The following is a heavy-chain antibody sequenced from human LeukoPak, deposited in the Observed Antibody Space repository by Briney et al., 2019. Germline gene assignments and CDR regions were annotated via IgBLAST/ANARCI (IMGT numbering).Heavy chain of an antibody. CDR2: TRNKANSYMT. D-gene: IGHD4-11*01. V-gene: IGHV3-72*01. J-gene: IGHJ4*02. CDR3: ANPPTVTSFDH. CDR1: GFTFSDHY. Sequence: GGSLRLSCAASGFTFSDHYMDWVRQAPGKGLEWVGRTRNKANSYMTEYAASVKGRFTISRDDSQNSLYLQMNSLRAEDTAVYYGANPPTVTSFDHWGQGTLVTVSS.